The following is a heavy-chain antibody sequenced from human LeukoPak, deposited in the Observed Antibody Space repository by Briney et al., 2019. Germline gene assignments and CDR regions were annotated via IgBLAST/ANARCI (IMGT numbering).Heavy chain of an antibody. J-gene: IGHJ4*02. V-gene: IGHV3-23*01. CDR1: GFTFINYA. D-gene: IGHD1-1*01. CDR3: AKGWVGKDYFDY. Sequence: PGGSLRLSCAASGFTFINYAMGWVRQAPGKGLEWVSAISGNGAVTYYADSVKGRFTISRDNSKNTLDLQMNSLRAEDTAVNHCAKGWVGKDYFDYWGQGPLVTVSS. CDR2: ISGNGAVT.